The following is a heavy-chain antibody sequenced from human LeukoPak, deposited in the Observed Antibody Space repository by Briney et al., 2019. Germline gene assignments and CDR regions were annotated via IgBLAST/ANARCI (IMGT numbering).Heavy chain of an antibody. Sequence: ASVKVSCKASGYTFTGYYMHWVRQAPGQGLEWMGWINPNSGGTNYAQKFQGRVTMTRDTSISTAYMELSRLRSDDTAVYYCARDGKGIAVAGTRDAPRFDYWGQGTLVTVSS. CDR3: ARDGKGIAVAGTRDAPRFDY. V-gene: IGHV1-2*02. J-gene: IGHJ4*02. D-gene: IGHD6-19*01. CDR2: INPNSGGT. CDR1: GYTFTGYY.